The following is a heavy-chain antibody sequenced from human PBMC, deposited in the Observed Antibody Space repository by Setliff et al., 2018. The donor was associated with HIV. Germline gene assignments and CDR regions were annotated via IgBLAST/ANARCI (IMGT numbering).Heavy chain of an antibody. CDR2: ISGSGDST. V-gene: IGHV3-48*01. J-gene: IGHJ4*02. CDR1: GFTFSSYS. CDR3: ARDVSWRVRTYIDY. Sequence: PGGSLRLSCAASGFTFSSYSMNWVRQAPGKGLEWVSVISGSGDSTFYADSLKGRFTISRDNAKNSLYLQMNSLTAEDTAVYYCARDVSWRVRTYIDYWGQGALVTVSS. D-gene: IGHD3-3*01.